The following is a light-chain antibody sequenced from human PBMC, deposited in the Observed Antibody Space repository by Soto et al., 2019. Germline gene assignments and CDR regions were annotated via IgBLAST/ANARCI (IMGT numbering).Light chain of an antibody. J-gene: IGKJ2*01. V-gene: IGKV3-15*01. CDR1: QSVSSN. CDR3: QQYNNWLWVT. CDR2: GAS. Sequence: EIVMTQSPATLSVSPGERATLSCRASQSVSSNLAWYQQKPGQAPRLLIYGASTRATGIPARFSGSGSGTEFTLTISSLQSEEFAVYYCQQYNNWLWVTFGQGTKLEIK.